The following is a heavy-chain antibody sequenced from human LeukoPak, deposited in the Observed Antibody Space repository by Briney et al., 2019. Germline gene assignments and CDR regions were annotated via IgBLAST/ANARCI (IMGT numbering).Heavy chain of an antibody. D-gene: IGHD5-12*01. Sequence: PSETLSLTCTVSGGSISTYYWSWIRQPPGRGLEWVGYVSYSGSTNYNPSFKCRVTISVDTSKNQFSLKLSSVIAADTAFYDCARVDQGDNGYDQAFDYWGQGTLVTVSS. CDR3: ARVDQGDNGYDQAFDY. CDR1: GGSISTYY. CDR2: VSYSGST. J-gene: IGHJ4*02. V-gene: IGHV4-59*01.